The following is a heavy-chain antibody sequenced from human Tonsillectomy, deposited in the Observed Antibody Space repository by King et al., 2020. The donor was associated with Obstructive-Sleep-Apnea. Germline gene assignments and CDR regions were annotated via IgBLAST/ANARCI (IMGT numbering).Heavy chain of an antibody. CDR1: GFTFSSYS. D-gene: IGHD2-15*01. Sequence: VQLVESGGGLVKPGGSLRLSCAASGFTFSSYSMNWVRQAPGKGLEWVSSISSSSSYIYYADSVKGRFTISRDNAKNSLYLQMNSLRAEDTAVYYCARTRCSGGSCPTGWFDPWGQGTLVTVSS. CDR3: ARTRCSGGSCPTGWFDP. J-gene: IGHJ5*02. V-gene: IGHV3-21*01. CDR2: ISSSSSYI.